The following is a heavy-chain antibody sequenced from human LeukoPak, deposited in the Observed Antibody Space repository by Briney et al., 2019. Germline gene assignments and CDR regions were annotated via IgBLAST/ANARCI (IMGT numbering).Heavy chain of an antibody. D-gene: IGHD5-24*01. CDR1: GFTFSNYW. V-gene: IGHV3-7*01. CDR3: ANGDGFDY. J-gene: IGHJ4*02. CDR2: IKQDGSET. Sequence: GGSLRLSCATSGFTFSNYWMSWVRQAPGKGLEWVANIKQDGSETYYADSVKGRFTIFRDNAKNSLYLQMDSLRVEDTAVYYCANGDGFDYWGQGTLVIVSS.